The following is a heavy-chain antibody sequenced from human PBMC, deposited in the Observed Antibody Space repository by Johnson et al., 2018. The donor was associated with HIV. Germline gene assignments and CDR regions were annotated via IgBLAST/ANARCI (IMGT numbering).Heavy chain of an antibody. Sequence: QVQLVESGGGVVQPGGSLRLSCAASGFTFSSYGMHCVRQAPGKGLEWVAFIRYDGSNKYYADSVKGRFTISRDNSKNTLYLQMNSLRAEDTAVYYCAKDEIAAPLAFDIWGQGTMVTVSS. J-gene: IGHJ3*02. CDR3: AKDEIAAPLAFDI. D-gene: IGHD6-25*01. CDR1: GFTFSSYG. CDR2: IRYDGSNK. V-gene: IGHV3-30*02.